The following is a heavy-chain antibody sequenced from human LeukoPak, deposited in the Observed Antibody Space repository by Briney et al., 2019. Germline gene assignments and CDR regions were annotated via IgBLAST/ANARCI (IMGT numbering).Heavy chain of an antibody. V-gene: IGHV4-4*09. CDR2: IYTRWNT. CDR1: GGSISKDY. CDR3: ARRVGLIAYYFDY. Sequence: SETLSLTCTVSGGSISKDYWSWIRQPPGEGLERIGYIYTRWNTNDNPSLKSRVTISVDTSKNQFSLKLSSVTAADTAVYYCARRVGLIAYYFDYWGQGTLVTVSS. D-gene: IGHD2-15*01. J-gene: IGHJ4*02.